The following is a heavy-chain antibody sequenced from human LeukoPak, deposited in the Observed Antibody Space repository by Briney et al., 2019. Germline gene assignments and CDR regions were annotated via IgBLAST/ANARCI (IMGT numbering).Heavy chain of an antibody. D-gene: IGHD6-19*01. V-gene: IGHV3-7*01. Sequence: GGSLILSCAASGFIFTSYWMSWVRQAPGKGLEWVANIKQDGSEKYYVDSVKGRFTISRDNAKNSLYLQMNSLRADDTAVYYCARVSSSGWDYYYYYYMDVWGKGTTVTVSS. CDR1: GFIFTSYW. CDR3: ARVSSSGWDYYYYYYMDV. J-gene: IGHJ6*03. CDR2: IKQDGSEK.